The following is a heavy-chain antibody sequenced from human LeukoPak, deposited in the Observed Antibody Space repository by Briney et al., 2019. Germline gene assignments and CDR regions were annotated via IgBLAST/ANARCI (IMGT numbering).Heavy chain of an antibody. CDR1: GFTFSSYG. V-gene: IGHV3-33*06. D-gene: IGHD3-22*01. CDR3: AKDRGSYYDSSGSYFDY. CDR2: IWYDGSNK. J-gene: IGHJ4*02. Sequence: GGSLRLSCAASGFTFSSYGMHWVRQAPGKGLEWVAVIWYDGSNKYYADSVKGRFTISRDNSKNTLYLQMNSLRAEDTAVYYCAKDRGSYYDSSGSYFDYWGQGTLVTVSS.